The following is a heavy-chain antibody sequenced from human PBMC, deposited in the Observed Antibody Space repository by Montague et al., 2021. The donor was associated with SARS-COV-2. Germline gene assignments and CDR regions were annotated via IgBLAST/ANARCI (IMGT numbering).Heavy chain of an antibody. CDR1: GGSVSSGSYY. Sequence: ETLSLTCTVSGGSVSSGSYYWSWIRQPPGKGLEWIGYIYYSGSTNYNPSLRSRVTISVDTSKSQFSLKLSSVTAADTGVYYCARWDPQTLTLIGLRGKSASDYWGQGTLVTVSS. V-gene: IGHV4-61*01. J-gene: IGHJ4*02. D-gene: IGHD4-23*01. CDR2: IYYSGST. CDR3: ARWDPQTLTLIGLRGKSASDY.